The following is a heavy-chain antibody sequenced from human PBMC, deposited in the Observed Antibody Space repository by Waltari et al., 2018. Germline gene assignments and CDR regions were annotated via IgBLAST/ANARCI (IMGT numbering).Heavy chain of an antibody. CDR2: IHYSVNT. J-gene: IGHJ4*02. Sequence: QLQLQESGPRLVRPSETLSLTCTVSGGSISSTTYYWAWIRQTPGKGLEWIGYIHYSVNTYYNPSLRSRVTISVDTSKNQFSLNLRSVTAADTAVYYCARRVVTTGGVDYWGQGTLVTVSS. D-gene: IGHD2-21*02. CDR3: ARRVVTTGGVDY. V-gene: IGHV4-39*07. CDR1: GGSISSTTYY.